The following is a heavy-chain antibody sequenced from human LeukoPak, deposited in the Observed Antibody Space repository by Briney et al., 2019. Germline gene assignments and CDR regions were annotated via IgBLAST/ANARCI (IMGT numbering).Heavy chain of an antibody. Sequence: GGSLRLSCAASGFTFSSYEMNWVRQAPGKGLEWVSYISSSGSTIYYADSVKGRFTISRDNAKNSLYLQMNSLRAEDTAVYYCAKTAGIAAAADFDYWGQGTLVTVSS. CDR2: ISSSGSTI. CDR1: GFTFSSYE. D-gene: IGHD6-13*01. V-gene: IGHV3-48*03. CDR3: AKTAGIAAAADFDY. J-gene: IGHJ4*02.